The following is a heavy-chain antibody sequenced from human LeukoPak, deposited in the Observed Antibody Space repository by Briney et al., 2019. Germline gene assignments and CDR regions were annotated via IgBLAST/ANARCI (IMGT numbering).Heavy chain of an antibody. CDR2: IYYSGST. CDR3: ARHSYFGVVIGWSGYYYGIYV. V-gene: IGHV4-59*08. D-gene: IGHD3-3*01. Sequence: SETLSLTCTVSGGSISSYYWSWIRQPPGKGLEWIGYIYYSGSTNYNPSLKSRVTISVDTSKNQFSLKLSSVTAADTAVYYCARHSYFGVVIGWSGYYYGIYVWVQGTTVTVSS. J-gene: IGHJ6*02. CDR1: GGSISSYY.